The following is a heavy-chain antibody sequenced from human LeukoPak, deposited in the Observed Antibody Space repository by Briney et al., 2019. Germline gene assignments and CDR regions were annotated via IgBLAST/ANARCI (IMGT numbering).Heavy chain of an antibody. J-gene: IGHJ5*02. Sequence: PSQTLSLTCTVSGGSISSGGYYWSWIRQHPGKGLEWIGYIYYSGSTYYNPSLKSRVTISVDTSKNQFSLKLSSVTAADTAVYYCAREKVGATTFVWFDPWGQGTLVTVSS. CDR2: IYYSGST. CDR3: AREKVGATTFVWFDP. D-gene: IGHD1-26*01. CDR1: GGSISSGGYY. V-gene: IGHV4-31*03.